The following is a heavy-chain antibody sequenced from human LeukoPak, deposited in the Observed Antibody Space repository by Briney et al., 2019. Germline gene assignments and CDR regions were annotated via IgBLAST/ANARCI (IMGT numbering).Heavy chain of an antibody. D-gene: IGHD4-17*01. CDR3: ARGGHYGPRDY. J-gene: IGHJ4*02. CDR2: ISSSGSTI. CDR1: GVTFSSYE. V-gene: IGHV3-48*03. Sequence: GGSLRLSCAASGVTFSSYEMNGVGQAPGKGLEWVSYISSSGSTIYYADSVKGRFTISRDNAKNSLYLQMNSLRAEDTAVYYCARGGHYGPRDYWGQGTLVTVSS.